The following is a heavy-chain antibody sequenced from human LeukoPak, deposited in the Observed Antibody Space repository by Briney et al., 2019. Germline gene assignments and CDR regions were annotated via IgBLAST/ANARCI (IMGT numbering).Heavy chain of an antibody. V-gene: IGHV3-21*01. CDR3: ARPKKRGRNDAFDI. CDR2: VSSSSSYI. CDR1: GFTFSSYS. D-gene: IGHD1-14*01. J-gene: IGHJ3*02. Sequence: GGSLRLSCAASGFTFSSYSMNWVRQAPGKGLEWVSSVSSSSSYIYYADSVKGRFTISRDNAKNSLYLQMNSLRAEDTAVYYCARPKKRGRNDAFDIWGQGTMVTVSS.